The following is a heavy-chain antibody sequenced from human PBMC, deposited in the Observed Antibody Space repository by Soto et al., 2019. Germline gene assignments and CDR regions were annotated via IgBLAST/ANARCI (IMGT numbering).Heavy chain of an antibody. Sequence: QVQLVESGGGVVQPGRSLRLSCAASGFTFSSYAMHWVRQAPGKGLEWVAVISYDGSNKYYADSVKGRFTISRDNSKNTLYLQMNSLRAEDTAVYYCAGDFSRGSSGWLSYWGQGTLVTVSS. CDR2: ISYDGSNK. D-gene: IGHD6-19*01. CDR3: AGDFSRGSSGWLSY. V-gene: IGHV3-30-3*01. CDR1: GFTFSSYA. J-gene: IGHJ4*02.